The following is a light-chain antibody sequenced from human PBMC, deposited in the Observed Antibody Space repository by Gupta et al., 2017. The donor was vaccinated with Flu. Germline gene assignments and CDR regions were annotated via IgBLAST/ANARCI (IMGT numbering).Light chain of an antibody. CDR3: CPSSAGTYTKNV. CDR2: AVS. J-gene: IGLJ1*01. CDR1: SSDVGRSNY. Sequence: QSALTQPRSVSGSPGQSVTISCTGTSSDVGRSNYVSWYQQHPGKAPKLMIYAVSKRPSGVPDRFSGSKSGNTASLTISGLQAEDEADYYCCPSSAGTYTKNVFGTGTEVTVL. V-gene: IGLV2-11*01.